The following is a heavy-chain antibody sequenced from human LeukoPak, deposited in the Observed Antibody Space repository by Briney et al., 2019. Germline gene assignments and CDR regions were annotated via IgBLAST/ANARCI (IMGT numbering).Heavy chain of an antibody. D-gene: IGHD3-22*01. CDR2: VSNSGNT. Sequence: SETLSLTCSVSGGSIRIYYWTWIRQPPGKGLEWIGHVSNSGNTKYNPSLKSRVTISIDTSKKHFSLNLGSVSAADTAVYYCASRAFYDSSGLDFWGQGILVTVSS. V-gene: IGHV4-59*08. CDR3: ASRAFYDSSGLDF. J-gene: IGHJ4*02. CDR1: GGSIRIYY.